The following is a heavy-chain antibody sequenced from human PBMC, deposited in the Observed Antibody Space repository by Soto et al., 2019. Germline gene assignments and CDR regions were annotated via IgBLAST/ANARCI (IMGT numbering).Heavy chain of an antibody. Sequence: GGSLRLSCAVSGFTFDDYAMHWVRQAPGKGLEWVAGIIWNSAYIVYADSVKGRFTISRDNAKNSLHLQMDSLRAEDTALYYCVKDSTVSGVRQGLDFWGRGTLVPVSS. J-gene: IGHJ4*02. CDR3: VKDSTVSGVRQGLDF. CDR1: GFTFDDYA. V-gene: IGHV3-9*01. D-gene: IGHD6-19*01. CDR2: IIWNSAYI.